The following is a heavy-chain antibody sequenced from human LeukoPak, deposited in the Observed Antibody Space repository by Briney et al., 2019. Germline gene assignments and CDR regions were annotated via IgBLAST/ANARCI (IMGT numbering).Heavy chain of an antibody. CDR1: GGSISSSSYY. CDR3: ARESYYDSSGYSHDAFDI. CDR2: IYYSGNT. Sequence: SETLSLTCTVSGGSISSSSYYWAWIRQPPGKGLEWIGSIYYSGNTYYKSSLKSRVTIAVDTSKNQFSLKLNSVTAADTAVHYCARESYYDSSGYSHDAFDIWGQGTMVTVSS. D-gene: IGHD3-22*01. J-gene: IGHJ3*02. V-gene: IGHV4-39*07.